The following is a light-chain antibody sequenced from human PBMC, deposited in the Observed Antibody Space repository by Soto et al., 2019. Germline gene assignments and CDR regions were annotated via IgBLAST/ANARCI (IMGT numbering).Light chain of an antibody. Sequence: IVLTQSPGPLSLSPGERATLSCRASQSVSSSHLALYQQKPGQAPRLLIYGASSRATGIPDRFSGSESGTDFTLTISRLEPEDFVVYFCQQYGSSPPLTFGGGTKVDIK. J-gene: IGKJ4*01. CDR2: GAS. CDR1: QSVSSSH. CDR3: QQYGSSPPLT. V-gene: IGKV3-20*01.